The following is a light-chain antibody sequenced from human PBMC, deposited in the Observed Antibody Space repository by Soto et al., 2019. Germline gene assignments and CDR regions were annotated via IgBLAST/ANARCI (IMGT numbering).Light chain of an antibody. CDR1: QSVGTW. V-gene: IGKV1-5*03. J-gene: IGKJ3*01. Sequence: DIQMTQSPSTLSASVGDRVTITCRASQSVGTWLAWYQQKPGKAPKLVIFKASSLESGVPSRFSGSGSGTEFTLTISSLQPDDFATYYCQQYNSYSSFGPGTKVDIK. CDR3: QQYNSYSS. CDR2: KAS.